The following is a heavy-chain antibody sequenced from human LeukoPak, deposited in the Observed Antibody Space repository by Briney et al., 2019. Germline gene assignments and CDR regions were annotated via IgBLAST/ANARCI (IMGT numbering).Heavy chain of an antibody. CDR2: ISAYNGNT. J-gene: IGHJ6*02. CDR3: ARDSYCSSTSCYSYYYYGMDV. D-gene: IGHD2-2*01. CDR1: GYTFTSYG. V-gene: IGHV1-18*01. Sequence: ASEKVSCKASGYTFTSYGISWVRQAPGQGLEWMGWISAYNGNTNYAQKLQGRVTMTTDTSTSTAYMELRSLRSDDTAVYYCARDSYCSSTSCYSYYYYGMDVWGQGTTVTVSS.